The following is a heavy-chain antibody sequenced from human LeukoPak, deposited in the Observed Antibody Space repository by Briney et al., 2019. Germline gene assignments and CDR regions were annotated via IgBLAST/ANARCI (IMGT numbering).Heavy chain of an antibody. CDR2: IYYSGST. Sequence: PSETLSLTCTVSGGSISSYYWSWIRQPPGKGLEWIGYIYYSGSTNYNPSLKSRVTISVDTSKHQFSLKLSSVTAADTAVYYCARGIKVAVAGTAFDIWGQGTMVTVSS. V-gene: IGHV4-59*01. D-gene: IGHD6-19*01. J-gene: IGHJ3*02. CDR3: ARGIKVAVAGTAFDI. CDR1: GGSISSYY.